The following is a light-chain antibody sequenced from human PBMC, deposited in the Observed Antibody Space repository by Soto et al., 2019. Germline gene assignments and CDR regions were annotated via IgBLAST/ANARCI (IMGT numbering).Light chain of an antibody. Sequence: EVVMTQSPATLSVSPGERVTLSCRASQSVRSFCAWYQQRPGQAPRLLIYSASTRATGIPDRFSGRGSGTDFTLPISSVQSEDFGIYYCQQNNDWPLTFGQGTKVEIK. V-gene: IGKV3-15*01. J-gene: IGKJ1*01. CDR2: SAS. CDR1: QSVRSF. CDR3: QQNNDWPLT.